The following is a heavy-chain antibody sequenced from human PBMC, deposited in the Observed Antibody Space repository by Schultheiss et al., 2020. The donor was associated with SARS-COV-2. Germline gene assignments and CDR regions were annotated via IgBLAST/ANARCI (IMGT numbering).Heavy chain of an antibody. CDR2: ISGSGGST. CDR1: GFTFTNVW. D-gene: IGHD2-2*01. Sequence: GGSLRLSCAAFGFTFTNVWMNWVRQAPGKGLEWVSAISGSGGSTYYADSVKGRFTISRDNSKNTLYLQMNSLRAEDTAVYYCAREQYQLLPYFDYWGQGTLVTVSS. V-gene: IGHV3-23*01. CDR3: AREQYQLLPYFDY. J-gene: IGHJ4*02.